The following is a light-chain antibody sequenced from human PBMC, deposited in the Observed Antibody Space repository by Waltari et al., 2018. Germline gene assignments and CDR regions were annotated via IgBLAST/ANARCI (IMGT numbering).Light chain of an antibody. CDR2: GAS. J-gene: IGKJ1*01. CDR3: QQYGSSPGT. Sequence: EIVLTPSPGTLSLSPGERATLSCRASQSVSSNYLTWYQQKPGQAPRLLIYGASSRATGIPDRFSGSGSGTDFTLTISRLESEDFAVYYCQQYGSSPGTFGQGTKVEIK. CDR1: QSVSSNY. V-gene: IGKV3-20*01.